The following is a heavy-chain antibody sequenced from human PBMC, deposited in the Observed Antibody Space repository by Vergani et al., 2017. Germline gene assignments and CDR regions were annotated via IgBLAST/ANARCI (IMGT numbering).Heavy chain of an antibody. J-gene: IGHJ5*02. CDR2: INPSGST. D-gene: IGHD2-8*01. V-gene: IGHV4-34*01. CDR3: ARGAYCTNGVCWGWFDP. CDR1: GGSFSGYY. Sequence: QVQLQQWGAGLLKPSETLSLTCAVYGGSFSGYYWRWIRQPPGTGLGWVGEINPSGSTNYNPSLKSRATISVDTSKNQFSLKLSSVSAADTAVYYCARGAYCTNGVCWGWFDPWGQGTLVTVSS.